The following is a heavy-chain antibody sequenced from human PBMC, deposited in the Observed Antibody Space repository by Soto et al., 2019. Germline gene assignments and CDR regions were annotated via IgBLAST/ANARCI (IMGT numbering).Heavy chain of an antibody. V-gene: IGHV3-21*01. D-gene: IGHD3-9*01. J-gene: IGHJ6*02. CDR3: ARAGADILTGYYYYSGMDV. CDR1: GFTFSSYS. CDR2: ISSSSSYI. Sequence: EVQLVESGGGLVKPGGSLRLSCAASGFTFSSYSMNWVRQAPGKGLEWVSSISSSSSYIYYADSVKGRFTISRDNAKNSLYLQMNILRGEDTAVYYCARAGADILTGYYYYSGMDVWGQGTTVTVSS.